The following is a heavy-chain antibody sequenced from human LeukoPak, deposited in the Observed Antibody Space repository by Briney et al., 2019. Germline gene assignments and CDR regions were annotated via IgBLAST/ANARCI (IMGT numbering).Heavy chain of an antibody. J-gene: IGHJ3*02. V-gene: IGHV3-11*05. D-gene: IGHD1-26*01. CDR2: ISSSSSYT. CDR3: AKDPTTGYLDAFDI. CDR1: GFTFSDYY. Sequence: PGGSLRPSCAASGFTFSDYYMSWIRQAPGKGLEWVSYISSSSSYTNYADSVKGRFTISRDNSKNTLYLQMNSLRAEDTAVYYCAKDPTTGYLDAFDIWGQGTMVTVSS.